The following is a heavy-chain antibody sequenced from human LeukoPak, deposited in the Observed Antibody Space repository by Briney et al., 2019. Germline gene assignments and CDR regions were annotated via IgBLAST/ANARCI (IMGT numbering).Heavy chain of an antibody. J-gene: IGHJ4*02. CDR2: ISISGSPI. CDR3: ARGSAANSRCFDY. Sequence: KPGGSLRLSCAASGFTFSDNYMSWIRQAPGKGLEWVSYISISGSPIYYADSVKGRFTISRDNTKNSLYLQMNSLRAEDTAVYYCARGSAANSRCFDYWGQGTLVTVSS. D-gene: IGHD2/OR15-2a*01. V-gene: IGHV3-11*01. CDR1: GFTFSDNY.